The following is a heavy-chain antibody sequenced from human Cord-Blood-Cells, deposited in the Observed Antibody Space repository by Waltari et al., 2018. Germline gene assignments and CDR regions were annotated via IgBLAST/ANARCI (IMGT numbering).Heavy chain of an antibody. D-gene: IGHD3-3*01. CDR2: IYYSGST. CDR3: ARDHTIFGPLGAFDI. V-gene: IGHV4-31*02. Sequence: CIYYSGSTYYNPSLKSRVTISVDTSKNQFSLKLSSVTAADTAVYYCARDHTIFGPLGAFDIWGQGTMVTVSS. J-gene: IGHJ3*02.